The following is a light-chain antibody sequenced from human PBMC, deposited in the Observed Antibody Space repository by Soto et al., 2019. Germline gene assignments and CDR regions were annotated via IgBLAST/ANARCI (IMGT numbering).Light chain of an antibody. CDR1: QSVSSSY. J-gene: IGKJ2*01. CDR3: QQYGSSPET. Sequence: EIVLTQSPGTLSLSPGERATLSCRASQSVSSSYLAWYQQKPGQAPRLLIYGASSRATGIPDRFSGSGSGKEFPLHIRRLEPEDFAVYYCQQYGSSPETFGQGTKLEIK. V-gene: IGKV3-20*01. CDR2: GAS.